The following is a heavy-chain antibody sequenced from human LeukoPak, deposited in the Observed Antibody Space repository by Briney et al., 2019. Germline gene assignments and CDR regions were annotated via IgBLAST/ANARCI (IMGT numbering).Heavy chain of an antibody. J-gene: IGHJ5*02. D-gene: IGHD4-17*01. Sequence: GGSLRLSCAASGFTFSSYWMSWVRQAPGKGLEWVANIKQDGSEKYYVDSVKGRFAISRDNAKTSLYLQMNSLRAEDTAVYYCASLLGIYGDYGTNSNWFDPWGQGTLVTVSS. CDR2: IKQDGSEK. CDR1: GFTFSSYW. CDR3: ASLLGIYGDYGTNSNWFDP. V-gene: IGHV3-7*01.